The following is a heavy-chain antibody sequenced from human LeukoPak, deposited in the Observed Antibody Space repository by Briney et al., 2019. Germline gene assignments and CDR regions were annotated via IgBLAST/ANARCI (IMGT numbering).Heavy chain of an antibody. D-gene: IGHD1-7*01. CDR2: INHRGST. J-gene: IGHJ6*03. V-gene: IGHV4-34*01. Sequence: SETLSLTCAVYGGSFSGYYWSWIRQPPGKGLEWIGEINHRGSTTYNPSLKSRVTISVDTSKNQFSLKLSSVTAADTAVYYCARFRGGNSYYYYYYMDVWGEGTTVTVSS. CDR3: ARFRGGNSYYYYYYMDV. CDR1: GGSFSGYY.